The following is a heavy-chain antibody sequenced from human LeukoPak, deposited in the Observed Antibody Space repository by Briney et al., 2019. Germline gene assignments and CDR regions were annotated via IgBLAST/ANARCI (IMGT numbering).Heavy chain of an antibody. CDR2: ISSSGTYL. CDR1: RFTFATYS. J-gene: IGHJ4*02. Sequence: GGSLRLSCAASRFTFATYSMNWVRQAPGKGLEWVSSISSSGTYLYYAASVKGRFTISRDNAKNSLSLQMNSLRVEDTAVYYCVRDPSEASHPYYFDYWGQGTLVTVSS. V-gene: IGHV3-21*01. D-gene: IGHD2-2*01. CDR3: VRDPSEASHPYYFDY.